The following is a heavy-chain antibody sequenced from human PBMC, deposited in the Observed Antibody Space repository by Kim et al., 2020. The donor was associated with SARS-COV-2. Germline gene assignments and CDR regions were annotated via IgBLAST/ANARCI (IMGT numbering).Heavy chain of an antibody. D-gene: IGHD1-1*01. V-gene: IGHV3-23*01. Sequence: GGSLRLSCAASGFNFAEYDMSWVRQTPGQGLEWVSTISGAGNMVYAKSVKGRFAISRDNSSQTLSLQLTRLTVDDTALYYCVPDPVWTFYWGRGTLVTVSS. CDR2: ISGAGNM. CDR1: GFNFAEYD. J-gene: IGHJ4*02. CDR3: VPDPVWTFY.